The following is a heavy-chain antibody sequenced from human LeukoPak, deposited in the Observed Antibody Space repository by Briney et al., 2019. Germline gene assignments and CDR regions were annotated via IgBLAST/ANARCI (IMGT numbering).Heavy chain of an antibody. V-gene: IGHV3-23*01. Sequence: GGSLRLSCAASGCTFSSYAMSWVRQAPGKGLEWVSAISGSGGSTYYADSVKGRFTISRDNSKNTLYLQMNSLRAEDTAVYYCAKGSEGCSGGSCYSLTMDYWGQGTLVTVSS. J-gene: IGHJ4*02. CDR3: AKGSEGCSGGSCYSLTMDY. D-gene: IGHD2-15*01. CDR2: ISGSGGST. CDR1: GCTFSSYA.